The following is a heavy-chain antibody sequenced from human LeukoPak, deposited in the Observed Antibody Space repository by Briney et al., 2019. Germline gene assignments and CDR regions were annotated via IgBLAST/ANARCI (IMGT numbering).Heavy chain of an antibody. Sequence: SETLSLTCAVSGGSISSNSYYWGWIRQPPGKGLEWIGSIYYSGSTYYNPSLKSRVTISVDTSKNQFSLKLSSVTAADTAVYYCARGRYGSGVDYWGQGTLVTVSS. CDR3: ARGRYGSGVDY. CDR2: IYYSGST. D-gene: IGHD3-10*01. V-gene: IGHV4-39*07. CDR1: GGSISSNSYY. J-gene: IGHJ4*02.